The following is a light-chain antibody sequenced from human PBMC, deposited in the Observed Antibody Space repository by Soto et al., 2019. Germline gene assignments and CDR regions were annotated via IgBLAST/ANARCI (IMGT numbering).Light chain of an antibody. Sequence: QSALTQPASVSGSPGQSITISCTGTSSDVGAYNYVSWYQHHPGKAPKLMIYAVSSRPSGVSNRFSGSKSGNTASLTISGLQAEAEADYHCNSYTPSNTGVFGGGTKLTVL. CDR3: NSYTPSNTGV. CDR1: SSDVGAYNY. V-gene: IGLV2-14*01. CDR2: AVS. J-gene: IGLJ2*01.